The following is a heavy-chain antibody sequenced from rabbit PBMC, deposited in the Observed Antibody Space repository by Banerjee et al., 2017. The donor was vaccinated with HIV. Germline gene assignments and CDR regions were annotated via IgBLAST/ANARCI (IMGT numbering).Heavy chain of an antibody. CDR3: ARDGYTTSRGMDL. CDR1: GFDFSSSYC. D-gene: IGHD7-1*01. CDR2: IYTSSAGT. V-gene: IGHV1S43*01. J-gene: IGHJ6*01. Sequence: QQQLEESGGGLVKPEGSLTLTCKASGFDFSSSYCMCWVRQAPGKGLEWIGCIYTSSAGTWYASWVDRRFTISRSTSLNTVDLRMTSLTAADTATYFCARDGYTTSRGMDLWGPGTLVTVS.